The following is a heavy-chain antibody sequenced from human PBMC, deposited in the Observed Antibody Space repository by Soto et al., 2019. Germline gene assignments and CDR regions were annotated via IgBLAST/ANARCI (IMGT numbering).Heavy chain of an antibody. V-gene: IGHV4-31*03. CDR2: IYYSGST. J-gene: IGHJ4*02. CDR3: ARVYNWNYSL. D-gene: IGHD1-1*01. CDR1: GGSISSGGYY. Sequence: TSETLSLTYTVSGGSISSGGYYWSWIRQHPGKGLEWIGYIYYSGSTYYNPSLKSRVTISVDTSKNQFSLKLSSVTAADTAVYYCARVYNWNYSLWGQGTLVTVSS.